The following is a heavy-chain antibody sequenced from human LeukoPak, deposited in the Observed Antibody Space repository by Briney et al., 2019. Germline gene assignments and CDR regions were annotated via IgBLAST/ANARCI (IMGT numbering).Heavy chain of an antibody. D-gene: IGHD5-18*01. CDR2: INHSGST. J-gene: IGHJ4*02. V-gene: IGHV4-34*01. CDR3: AISRGYSYGMTFDY. CDR1: GGSFSGYY. Sequence: SETLSLICAVYGGSFSGYYWRWIRQPPGKGLEWIGEINHSGSTNYNPSLKSRVTISVDTSKNQFSLKLSSVTAADTAVYYCAISRGYSYGMTFDYWGQGTLVTVSS.